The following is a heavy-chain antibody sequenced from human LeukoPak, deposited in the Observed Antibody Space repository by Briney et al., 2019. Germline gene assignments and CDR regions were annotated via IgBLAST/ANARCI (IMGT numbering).Heavy chain of an antibody. Sequence: GGTLRLSCAASGFTLSSHGMNWVRQAPGKGLEWVSGISPSGGITYYTDSVKGRFTISRDNSKNTVSLQMNSLRGEDTAVYYCAKDLWYSSSFADQNWFDPWGQGTLVTVSS. CDR3: AKDLWYSSSFADQNWFDP. D-gene: IGHD6-13*01. CDR2: ISPSGGIT. CDR1: GFTLSSHG. J-gene: IGHJ5*02. V-gene: IGHV3-23*01.